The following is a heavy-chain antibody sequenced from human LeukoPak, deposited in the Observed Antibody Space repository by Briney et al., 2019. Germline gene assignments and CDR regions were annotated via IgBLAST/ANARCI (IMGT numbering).Heavy chain of an antibody. CDR3: AGRYCSGGSCYSGGGGGFDP. J-gene: IGHJ5*02. Sequence: GESLKISCKGSGYSFTSYWIGWVRQVPGKGLEWMGIIYPGDSDTRYSPSFQGQVTISTDKSISTAYLQWSSLKASDTAMYYCAGRYCSGGSCYSGGGGGFDPWGQGTLVTVSS. V-gene: IGHV5-51*01. CDR1: GYSFTSYW. CDR2: IYPGDSDT. D-gene: IGHD2-15*01.